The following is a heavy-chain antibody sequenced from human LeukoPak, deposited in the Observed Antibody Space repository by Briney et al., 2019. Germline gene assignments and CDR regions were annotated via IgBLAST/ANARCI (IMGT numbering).Heavy chain of an antibody. V-gene: IGHV1-8*03. J-gene: IGHJ4*02. Sequence: ASVKASCKASGYTFTSYDINWVRQATGQGLEWMGWMNPNSGNTGYAQKFQGRVTITRNTSIGTAYMELSSLRSEDTAVYYCARGGYCSSTSCYRYWGQGTLVTVSS. CDR3: ARGGYCSSTSCYRY. CDR1: GYTFTSYD. D-gene: IGHD2-2*02. CDR2: MNPNSGNT.